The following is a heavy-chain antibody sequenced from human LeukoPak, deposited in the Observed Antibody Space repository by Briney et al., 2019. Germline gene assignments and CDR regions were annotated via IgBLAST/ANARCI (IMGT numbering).Heavy chain of an antibody. CDR2: IYHSGST. CDR1: GGSISSYY. CDR3: ARHGTGYSSSWYPLADYYGMDV. Sequence: SETLSLTCTVSGGSISSYYWSWIRQPPGKGLEWIGYIYHSGSTNYNPSLKSRVTISVDTSKNQFSLKLSSVTAADTAVYYCARHGTGYSSSWYPLADYYGMDVWGQGTTVTVSS. D-gene: IGHD6-13*01. V-gene: IGHV4-59*08. J-gene: IGHJ6*02.